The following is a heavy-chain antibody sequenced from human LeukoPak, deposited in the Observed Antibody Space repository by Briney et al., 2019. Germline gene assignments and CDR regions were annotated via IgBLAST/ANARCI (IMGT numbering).Heavy chain of an antibody. V-gene: IGHV4-31*03. CDR1: GGSISSGGYY. J-gene: IGHJ4*02. CDR2: IYYSGST. D-gene: IGHD3-10*01. CDR3: ARWDNFGYGSTLFDY. Sequence: PSETLSLTCTASGGSISSGGYYWSWIRQHPGKGLEWIGYIYYSGSTYYNPSLKSRVTISVDTSKNQFSLKLSSVTAADTAVYYCARWDNFGYGSTLFDYWGQGTLVTVSS.